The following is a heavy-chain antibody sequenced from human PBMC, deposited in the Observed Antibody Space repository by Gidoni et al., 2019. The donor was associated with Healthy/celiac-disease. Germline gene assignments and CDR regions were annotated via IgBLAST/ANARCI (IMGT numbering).Heavy chain of an antibody. Sequence: QVQLLQSGAEVKKPAASVIVSCKASGYTFTSYRISWVRQATGKGIEWIGWISAYNGNTNYAQKLQGRVTMTTDKSTSTAYMELRSLRSDDTAVYYCARGHIGLSDLPSYWGQGTLVTVSS. V-gene: IGHV1-18*04. CDR3: ARGHIGLSDLPSY. J-gene: IGHJ4*02. D-gene: IGHD1-26*01. CDR1: GYTFTSYR. CDR2: ISAYNGNT.